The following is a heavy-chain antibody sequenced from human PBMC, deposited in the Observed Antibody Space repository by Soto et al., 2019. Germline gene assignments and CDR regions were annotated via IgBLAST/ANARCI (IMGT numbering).Heavy chain of an antibody. CDR3: AREKVGKTFFDN. D-gene: IGHD1-26*01. CDR2: IYPSVSS. V-gene: IGHV4-38-2*02. J-gene: IGHJ4*02. Sequence: SETLSLTCSVSGFAISRGYYWSWVRQPPGKGLEWIGSIYPSVSSYHNPSLATRLRLSIDTSKNQFTLNLTCVTATDTALYFCAREKVGKTFFDNWGQGTQVTVSS. CDR1: GFAISRGYY.